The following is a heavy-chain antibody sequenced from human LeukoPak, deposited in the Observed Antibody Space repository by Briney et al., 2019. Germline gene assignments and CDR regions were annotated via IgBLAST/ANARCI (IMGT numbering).Heavy chain of an antibody. CDR1: GYTFTSYD. CDR2: MNPNSGNT. J-gene: IGHJ6*02. D-gene: IGHD2-15*01. V-gene: IGHV1-8*01. CDR3: ARDEVVAAPNYFGMVV. Sequence: ASVKVSCKASGYTFTSYDVNWVRQATGQGLEWMGWMNPNSGNTGLAQKFQGRVTLTRDTSLSTTYMELSNLRSDDTAVYYCARDEVVAAPNYFGMVVWGQGTTVSVSS.